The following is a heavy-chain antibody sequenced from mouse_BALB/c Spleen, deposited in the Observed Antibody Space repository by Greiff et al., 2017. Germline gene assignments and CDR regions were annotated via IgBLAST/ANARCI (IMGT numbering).Heavy chain of an antibody. Sequence: EVKLMESGGGLVQPGGSRKLSCAASGFTFSSFGMHWVRQAPEKGLEWVAYISSGSSTIYYADTVKGRFTISRDNPKNTLFLQMTSLRSEDTAMYYCARSREGMDYWGQGTSVTVSS. CDR2: ISSGSSTI. CDR3: ARSREGMDY. V-gene: IGHV5-17*02. CDR1: GFTFSSFG. J-gene: IGHJ4*01.